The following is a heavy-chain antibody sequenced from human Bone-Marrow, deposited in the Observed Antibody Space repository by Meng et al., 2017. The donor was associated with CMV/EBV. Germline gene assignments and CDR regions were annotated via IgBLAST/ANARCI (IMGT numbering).Heavy chain of an antibody. V-gene: IGHV1-46*01. CDR2: INPSDAST. Sequence: ASGYTFTSYYLHWVRQAPGQGLEWMGVINPSDASTSYPRKFQGRVTMTRDTSTTTVHMEMAGLRSEDTAMYYCARGPKQLKPPRFDYWGQGTLVTVSS. J-gene: IGHJ4*02. CDR3: ARGPKQLKPPRFDY. D-gene: IGHD5-24*01. CDR1: GYTFTSYY.